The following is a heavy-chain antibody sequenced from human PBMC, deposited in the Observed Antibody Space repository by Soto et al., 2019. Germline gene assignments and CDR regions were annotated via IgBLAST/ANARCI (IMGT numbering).Heavy chain of an antibody. CDR1: GVSFSGYY. CDR3: ARGEFNTHCSGGSCYLYWFDP. CDR2: INHSGST. D-gene: IGHD2-15*01. Sequence: SETLSLTCAVYGVSFSGYYWSWIRQPPGKGLEWIGEINHSGSTNYNPSLKSRVTISVDTSKNQFSLKLSSVTAADTAVYYCARGEFNTHCSGGSCYLYWFDPWGQGTLVTVSS. J-gene: IGHJ5*02. V-gene: IGHV4-34*01.